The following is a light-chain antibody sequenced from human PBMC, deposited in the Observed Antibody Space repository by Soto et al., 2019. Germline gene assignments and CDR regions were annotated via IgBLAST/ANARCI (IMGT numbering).Light chain of an antibody. CDR1: QSISNY. J-gene: IGKJ5*01. CDR3: QQTYSTPIT. Sequence: ASVGDRVTMACRASQSISNYLNWYQQRPGKAPKLLIYAASSLQSGVPSRFSGSGSGTDFTLTISSLQPEDFVTYYCQQTYSTPITFGQVTRLEIK. CDR2: AAS. V-gene: IGKV1-39*01.